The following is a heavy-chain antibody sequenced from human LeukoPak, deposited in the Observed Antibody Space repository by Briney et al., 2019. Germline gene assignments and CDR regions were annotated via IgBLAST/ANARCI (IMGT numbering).Heavy chain of an antibody. CDR3: ARAPSTVRSWFYFDC. J-gene: IGHJ4*02. CDR1: GVTVSSSS. D-gene: IGHD6-13*01. Sequence: GGSLRLSCAASGVTVSSSSTSWVRQAPGKGLEWVSAAYSGGYTNYADSVKGRFTISGDNSKNTLYLQMSSLRAEDTAVYYCARAPSTVRSWFYFDCWGQGTLVTVSS. CDR2: AYSGGYT. V-gene: IGHV3-66*01.